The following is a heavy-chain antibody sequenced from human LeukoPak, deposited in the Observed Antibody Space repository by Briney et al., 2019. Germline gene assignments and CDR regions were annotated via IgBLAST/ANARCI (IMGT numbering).Heavy chain of an antibody. D-gene: IGHD3-3*01. J-gene: IGHJ5*02. CDR3: ARGRFYDFWSGYYAGNWFDP. CDR1: GYTFTSYD. CDR2: MNPNSGNT. Sequence: ASVKVSCKASGYTFTSYDINWVRQATGQGLEWMGWMNPNSGNTGYAQRFQGRVTMTRNTSISTAYMELSSLRSKDTAVYYCARGRFYDFWSGYYAGNWFDPWGQGTLVTVSS. V-gene: IGHV1-8*01.